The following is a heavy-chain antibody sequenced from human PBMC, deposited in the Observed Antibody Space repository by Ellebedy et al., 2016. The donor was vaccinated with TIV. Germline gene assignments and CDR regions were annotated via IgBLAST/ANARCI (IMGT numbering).Heavy chain of an antibody. CDR3: ARDNSGYYEMDD. CDR1: GFTFSSYR. J-gene: IGHJ4*02. V-gene: IGHV3-30*03. Sequence: GESLKISCAASGFTFSSYRMHWVRQGPGKGLEWVAVAPVSFEGGNTYYADSVKCRFTISSDNSKNTVYLQMNSLRAEDTATYYFARDNSGYYEMDDWGQGTLVTVSS. D-gene: IGHD3-22*01. CDR2: VSFEGGNT.